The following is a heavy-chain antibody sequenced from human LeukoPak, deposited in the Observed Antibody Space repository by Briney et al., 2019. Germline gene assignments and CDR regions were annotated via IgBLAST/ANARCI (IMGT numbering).Heavy chain of an antibody. J-gene: IGHJ4*02. Sequence: SGTLSLTCAVSGGSISSSNWWSWVRQPPGKGLEWIGEIYHSGSTNYTPSLKSRVTISVDKSKNQFSLKLSSVTAADTAVYYCASVGESPRLPHYWGQGTLVTVSS. D-gene: IGHD3-10*01. CDR2: IYHSGST. CDR1: GGSISSSNW. V-gene: IGHV4-4*02. CDR3: ASVGESPRLPHY.